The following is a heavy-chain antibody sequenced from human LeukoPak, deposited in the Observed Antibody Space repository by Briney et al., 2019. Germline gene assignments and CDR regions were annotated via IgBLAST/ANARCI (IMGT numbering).Heavy chain of an antibody. Sequence: SVKVSXKASGGTFSSYAISWVRQAPGQGLEWMGRIIPIFGTANYAQKFQGRVTITTDESTSTAYMELSSLRSEDTAVYYCARDCTYYSSSCRPLTDWGQGTLVTVSS. CDR1: GGTFSSYA. V-gene: IGHV1-69*05. J-gene: IGHJ4*02. CDR2: IIPIFGTA. D-gene: IGHD6-13*01. CDR3: ARDCTYYSSSCRPLTD.